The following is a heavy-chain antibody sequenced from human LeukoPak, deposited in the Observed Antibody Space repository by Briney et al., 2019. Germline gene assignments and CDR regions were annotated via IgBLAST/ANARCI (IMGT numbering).Heavy chain of an antibody. J-gene: IGHJ6*03. Sequence: PGRSLRLSCEASEFTFSTYAMHWVRQAPGKGLEWLAVISSDGRDKYYADSVTGRFAISRDTPTTTLYMRMNSLTVEETAVYFCARQGSFLYSFPPYMAVGGKGTTVTVPS. D-gene: IGHD2-21*01. CDR1: EFTFSTYA. CDR3: ARQGSFLYSFPPYMAV. V-gene: IGHV3-30*01. CDR2: ISSDGRDK.